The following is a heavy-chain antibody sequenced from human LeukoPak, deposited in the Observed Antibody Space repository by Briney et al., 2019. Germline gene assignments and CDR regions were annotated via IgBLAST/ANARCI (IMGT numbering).Heavy chain of an antibody. CDR2: ISSSGSTI. D-gene: IGHD4-17*01. V-gene: IGHV3-11*01. CDR3: ARVPYGDSTSEYYYGMDV. J-gene: IGHJ6*02. Sequence: GGSLRLSCAASGFTFSDYYMSWIRQAPGKGLEWVSYISSSGSTIYYADSVKGRFTISRDDAKNSLYLQMNSLRAGDTAVYYCARVPYGDSTSEYYYGMDVWGQGTTVTVSS. CDR1: GFTFSDYY.